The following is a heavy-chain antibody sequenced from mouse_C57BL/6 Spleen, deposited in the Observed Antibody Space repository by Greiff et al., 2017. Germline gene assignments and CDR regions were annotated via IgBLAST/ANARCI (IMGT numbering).Heavy chain of an antibody. CDR1: GFTFSSYA. CDR2: ISDGGSYT. D-gene: IGHD1-1*01. Sequence: VQLKESGGGLVKPGGSLKLSCAASGFTFSSYAMSWVRQTPEKRLEWVATISDGGSYTYYPDNVKGRFTISRDNAKNNLYLQMSHLKSEDTAMYYCARDDYGVDYWGQGTSVTVSS. J-gene: IGHJ4*01. V-gene: IGHV5-4*01. CDR3: ARDDYGVDY.